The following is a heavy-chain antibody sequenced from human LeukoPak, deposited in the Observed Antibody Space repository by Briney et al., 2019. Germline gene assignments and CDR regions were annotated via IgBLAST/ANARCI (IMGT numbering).Heavy chain of an antibody. D-gene: IGHD2-15*01. V-gene: IGHV4-59*01. CDR2: IYYSGST. Sequence: SETLSLTCTVSGGSISSYYWSWIRQPPGKGLEWIGYIYYSGSTNYNPSLKSRVTISVDTSKNQFSLKLSSVTAADTAVYYCARGPYCSGGSCYSGWFDPWGQGTLVTVSS. CDR1: GGSISSYY. CDR3: ARGPYCSGGSCYSGWFDP. J-gene: IGHJ5*02.